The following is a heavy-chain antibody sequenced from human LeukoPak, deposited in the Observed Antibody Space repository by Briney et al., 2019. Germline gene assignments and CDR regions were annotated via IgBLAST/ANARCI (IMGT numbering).Heavy chain of an antibody. Sequence: GASVKVSCKASGYTFTSYGISWVRQAPGQGLEWMGWISAYNGNTNYAQKFQGRVTMTRDTSISTAYMELSRLRSDDTAVYYCARAPPGYYDSSGYFSYFDYWGQGTLVTVSS. D-gene: IGHD3-22*01. CDR3: ARAPPGYYDSSGYFSYFDY. J-gene: IGHJ4*02. V-gene: IGHV1-18*01. CDR1: GYTFTSYG. CDR2: ISAYNGNT.